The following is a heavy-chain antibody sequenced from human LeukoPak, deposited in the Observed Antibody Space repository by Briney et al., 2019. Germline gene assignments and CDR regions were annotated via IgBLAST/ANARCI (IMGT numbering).Heavy chain of an antibody. D-gene: IGHD2-2*01. J-gene: IGHJ6*02. CDR2: MNPNSGNT. V-gene: IGHV1-8*01. CDR1: GYTFTSYD. Sequence: ASVKVSCKASGYTFTSYDINWVRQATGQGLEWMGWMNPNSGNTGYAQKFQGRVTMTRNTSISTAYMELSSLRSEDTAVYYCARATHCSSTSCYSILRGRKYGMDVWSQGTTVTVSS. CDR3: ARATHCSSTSCYSILRGRKYGMDV.